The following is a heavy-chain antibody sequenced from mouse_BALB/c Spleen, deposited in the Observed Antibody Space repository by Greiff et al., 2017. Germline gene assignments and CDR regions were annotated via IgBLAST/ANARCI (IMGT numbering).Heavy chain of an antibody. J-gene: IGHJ4*01. CDR2: IWSGGST. D-gene: IGHD2-1*01. CDR3: ARNHYGNYDAMDY. Sequence: QVQLKESGPGLVQPSQSLSITCTVSGFSLTSYGVHWVRQSPGKGLEWLGVIWSGGSTDYNAAFISRLSISKDNSKSQVFFKMNSLQANDTAIYYCARNHYGNYDAMDYWGQGTSVTVAS. CDR1: GFSLTSYG. V-gene: IGHV2-2*02.